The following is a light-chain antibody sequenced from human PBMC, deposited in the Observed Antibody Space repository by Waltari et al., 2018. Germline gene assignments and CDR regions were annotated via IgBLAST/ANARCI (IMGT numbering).Light chain of an antibody. CDR1: SSDVGSHNL. Sequence: QSALTQPACVSGSPGQSITISCTGSSSDVGSHNLVSWYQQHPGKAPKLMIYEGSKRPSGVSNRFSGSKSGNTASLTISGLQAEDEADYYCCSYAGSDTWVVFGGGTKLTVL. J-gene: IGLJ2*01. CDR2: EGS. V-gene: IGLV2-23*01. CDR3: CSYAGSDTWVV.